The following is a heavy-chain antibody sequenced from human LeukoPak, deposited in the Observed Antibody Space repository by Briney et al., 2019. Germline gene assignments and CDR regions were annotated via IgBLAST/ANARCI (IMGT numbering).Heavy chain of an antibody. V-gene: IGHV3-30*03. J-gene: IGHJ4*02. Sequence: GRSLRLSCAASGFTFSSYAMHWVRQAPGKGLEWVAIISSDGSQKFYADSVKGRFTISRDNAKNSLYLQMNSLRDEDTAVYYCAREGIDGYNYFDYWGQGTLVTVSS. CDR2: ISSDGSQK. D-gene: IGHD5-24*01. CDR3: AREGIDGYNYFDY. CDR1: GFTFSSYA.